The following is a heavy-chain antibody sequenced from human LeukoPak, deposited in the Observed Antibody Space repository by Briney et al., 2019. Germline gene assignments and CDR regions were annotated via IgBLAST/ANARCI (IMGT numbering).Heavy chain of an antibody. D-gene: IGHD3-3*01. Sequence: KASETLSLTCTVSGGSISSYYWSWIRQPPGKGLEWIGYIYYSGSTNYNPSLKSRVTISVDTSKNQFSLKLSSVTAADTAVYYRARVAEWLWDAFDIWGQGTMVTVSS. CDR1: GGSISSYY. J-gene: IGHJ3*02. CDR2: IYYSGST. CDR3: ARVAEWLWDAFDI. V-gene: IGHV4-59*01.